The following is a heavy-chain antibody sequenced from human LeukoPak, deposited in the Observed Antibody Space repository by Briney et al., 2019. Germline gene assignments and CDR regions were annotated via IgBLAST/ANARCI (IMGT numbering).Heavy chain of an antibody. Sequence: PGGSLRLSCAGSGFTFSRDAMNWVRQAPGKGLEWVSSINSRSTHTAYADSVKGRFTISRDNGNNSVFLQMNSLGVDDTAIYFCARGGGSYSYWGKGVRVTVSS. CDR3: ARGGGSYSY. V-gene: IGHV3-21*01. J-gene: IGHJ4*02. D-gene: IGHD1-26*01. CDR1: GFTFSRDA. CDR2: INSRSTHT.